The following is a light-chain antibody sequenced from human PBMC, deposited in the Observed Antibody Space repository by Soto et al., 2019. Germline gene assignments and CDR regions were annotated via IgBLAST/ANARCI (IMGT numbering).Light chain of an antibody. Sequence: AIRMTQSPSSLSASTGDRVTITCRASQGISSYLAWYQQKPGKAPKLLIYAASTLQSGVPSRFSGSGSGKDFTLTISCLQSEDFATYSCQQYYSYPPLFGGGTKVEIK. CDR3: QQYYSYPPL. CDR2: AAS. J-gene: IGKJ4*01. V-gene: IGKV1-8*01. CDR1: QGISSY.